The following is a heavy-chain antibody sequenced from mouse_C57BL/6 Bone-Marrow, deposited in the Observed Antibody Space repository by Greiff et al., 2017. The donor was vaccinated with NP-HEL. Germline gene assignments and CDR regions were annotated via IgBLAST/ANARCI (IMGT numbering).Heavy chain of an antibody. J-gene: IGHJ2*01. CDR3: ARVTTVVAPYFDY. V-gene: IGHV1-52*01. D-gene: IGHD1-1*01. CDR2: IYPSDSET. CDR1: GYTFTSYW. Sequence: QVQLQQPGAELVRPGSSVKLSCKASGYTFTSYWMHWVKQRPIQGLEWIGNIYPSDSETHYNQKFKDKATLTVDKSSSTAYMQLSSLTSEDSAVYYCARVTTVVAPYFDYWGQGTTLTVSS.